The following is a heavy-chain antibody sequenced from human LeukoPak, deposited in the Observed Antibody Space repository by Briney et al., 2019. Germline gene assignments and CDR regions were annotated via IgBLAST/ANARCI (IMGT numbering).Heavy chain of an antibody. CDR3: ARGPYYDILTGSPLYYGMDV. V-gene: IGHV3-30-3*01. Sequence: GGSLRLFCAASGFTFSSYAMHWVRQAPGKGLEWVAVISYDGSNKYYADSVKGRFTISRDNSKNTLYLQMNSLRAEDTAVYYCARGPYYDILTGSPLYYGMDVWGQGTTVTVSS. CDR1: GFTFSSYA. CDR2: ISYDGSNK. J-gene: IGHJ6*02. D-gene: IGHD3-9*01.